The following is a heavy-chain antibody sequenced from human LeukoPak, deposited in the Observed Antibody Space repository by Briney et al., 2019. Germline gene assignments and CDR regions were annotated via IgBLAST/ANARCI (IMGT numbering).Heavy chain of an antibody. Sequence: SETLSLTCAVYGGSFIGFHWNWIRQPPGKGLEWIGDINHSGSTNYNPSLKSRVTISVDTSKNQFSLKLSSVTAADTAVYYCARKNVGYRSGQLDYWGQGTLVTVSS. CDR2: INHSGST. J-gene: IGHJ4*02. CDR1: GGSFIGFH. CDR3: ARKNVGYRSGQLDY. V-gene: IGHV4-34*01. D-gene: IGHD6-19*01.